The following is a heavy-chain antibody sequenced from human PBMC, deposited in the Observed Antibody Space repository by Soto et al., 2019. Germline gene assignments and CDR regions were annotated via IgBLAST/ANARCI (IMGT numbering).Heavy chain of an antibody. V-gene: IGHV3-15*01. CDR3: TTGDDYGGNWDY. CDR1: GFTFSNAW. Sequence: GGSLRLSCAASGFTFSNAWMSWVRQAPGKGLEWVGRIKSKTDGGTTDYAAPVKGRFTISRDDSKNTLYLQMNSLKTEDTAVYYCTTGDDYGGNWDYWGQGTLVTVSS. CDR2: IKSKTDGGTT. J-gene: IGHJ4*02. D-gene: IGHD4-17*01.